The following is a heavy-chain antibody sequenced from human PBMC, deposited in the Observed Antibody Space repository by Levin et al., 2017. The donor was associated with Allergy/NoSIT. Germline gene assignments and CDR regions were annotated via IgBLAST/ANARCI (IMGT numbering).Heavy chain of an antibody. CDR1: GFTFSSYA. CDR3: ARAGDTSGWYYFDY. J-gene: IGHJ4*02. D-gene: IGHD6-19*01. CDR2: ISSSSTYI. Sequence: GGSLRLSCAASGFTFSSYAMNWVRQAPGKGLEWVSSISSSSTYIHYADSVKGRFTISRDNAENSLYLQMNSLRAEDTAIDYCARAGDTSGWYYFDYWGQGSLVAVSS. V-gene: IGHV3-21*01.